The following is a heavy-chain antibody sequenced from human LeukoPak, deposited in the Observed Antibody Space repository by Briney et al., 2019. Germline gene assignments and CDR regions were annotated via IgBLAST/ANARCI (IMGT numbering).Heavy chain of an antibody. V-gene: IGHV4-4*07. CDR3: ARDIVVPAASNWFDP. D-gene: IGHD2-2*01. J-gene: IGHJ5*02. Sequence: SETMSLTCPVHGGSISRYYRSWIRQPAGKGLEWIGRIYTSGSTNYNPSLKSRVTMSVDTSKNQFSLKLSSVTAADTAVYYCARDIVVPAASNWFDPWGQGTLVTVSS. CDR2: IYTSGST. CDR1: GGSISRYY.